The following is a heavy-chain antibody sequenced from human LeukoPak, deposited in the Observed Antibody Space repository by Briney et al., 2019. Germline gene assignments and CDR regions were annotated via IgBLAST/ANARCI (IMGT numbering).Heavy chain of an antibody. D-gene: IGHD5-12*01. CDR3: ARDGAGEGGYDYRGYFDS. CDR1: GFTFTTYW. V-gene: IGHV3-11*01. CDR2: ISSGGHTI. J-gene: IGHJ4*02. Sequence: GESLRLSCAASGFTFTTYWMSWIRQAPGKGLEWISYISSGGHTIYYADSVKGRFTISRDNAKNSLYLEMNSLKAEDTAIYYCARDGAGEGGYDYRGYFDSWGQGTLVTVSS.